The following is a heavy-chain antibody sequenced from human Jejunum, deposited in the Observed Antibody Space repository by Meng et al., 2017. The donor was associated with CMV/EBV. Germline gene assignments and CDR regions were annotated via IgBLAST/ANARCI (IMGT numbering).Heavy chain of an antibody. D-gene: IGHD5-12*01. V-gene: IGHV4-34*01. CDR2: IDHLRRT. J-gene: IGHJ4*02. CDR3: ATADEYAIKY. CDR1: GGSFSAYT. Sequence: QVQLPEWGAGLLKPSETLSLTCTLSGGSFSAYTWSWIRQAPGKGLEWIAEIDHLRRTNFNPSLKSRVNISRDTSRDQFSLRLNSVTAADTAVYYCATADEYAIKYWGQGTLVTVSS.